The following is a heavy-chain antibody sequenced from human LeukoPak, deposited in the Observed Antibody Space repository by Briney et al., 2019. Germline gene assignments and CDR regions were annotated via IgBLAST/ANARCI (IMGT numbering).Heavy chain of an antibody. CDR2: IYYSGST. J-gene: IGHJ5*02. D-gene: IGHD3-22*01. CDR3: ASTKNDYYDPPRLNWFDP. Sequence: SETLSLTCTVSGGSISSGGYYWSWIRQHPGKGLEWIGYIYYSGSTYYNPSLKSRVTISVDTSKNQFSLKLSSVTAADTAVYYCASTKNDYYDPPRLNWFDPWGQGTLVTVSS. CDR1: GGSISSGGYY. V-gene: IGHV4-31*03.